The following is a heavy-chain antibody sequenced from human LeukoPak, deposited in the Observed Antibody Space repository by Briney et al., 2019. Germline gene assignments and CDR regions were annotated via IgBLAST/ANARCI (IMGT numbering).Heavy chain of an antibody. V-gene: IGHV3-30*18. CDR2: ISNDGSNK. J-gene: IGHJ4*02. CDR3: AKERLIGWYYFDY. D-gene: IGHD6-19*01. CDR1: GFTFSSYG. Sequence: PGRSLRLSCAASGFTFSSYGMHWVRQAPGKGLEWEAVISNDGSNKYFAESVKGRFTISRDNSKNTLNLQMNSLRAEDTAVYYCAKERLIGWYYFDYWGQGTLVTVSS.